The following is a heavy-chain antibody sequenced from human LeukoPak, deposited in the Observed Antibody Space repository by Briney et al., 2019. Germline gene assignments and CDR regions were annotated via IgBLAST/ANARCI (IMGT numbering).Heavy chain of an antibody. CDR1: GYTFTSYD. V-gene: IGHV1-8*01. D-gene: IGHD1-26*01. J-gene: IGHJ4*02. Sequence: ASVKVSCKASGYTFTSYDINWVRQATGQGLEWMGWMNPNSGNTGYAQKFQGRVTMTRNTSISTAYMELRSLRSEDTAVYYCARGVGATGAIDYWGQGTLATVSS. CDR2: MNPNSGNT. CDR3: ARGVGATGAIDY.